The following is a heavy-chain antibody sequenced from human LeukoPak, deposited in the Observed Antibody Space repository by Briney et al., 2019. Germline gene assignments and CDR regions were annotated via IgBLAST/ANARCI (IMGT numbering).Heavy chain of an antibody. CDR3: ARRRTVAGHFDY. J-gene: IGHJ4*02. CDR2: IYYSGST. CDR1: GGSISSSSYY. V-gene: IGHV4-39*01. Sequence: SETLSLTCTVSGGSISSSSYYWGWIRQPPGKGLEWIGSIYYSGSTYYNPSLKSRVTISVVTSKNQFSLKLSSVTAADTAVYYCARRRTVAGHFDYWGQGTLVTVSS. D-gene: IGHD6-19*01.